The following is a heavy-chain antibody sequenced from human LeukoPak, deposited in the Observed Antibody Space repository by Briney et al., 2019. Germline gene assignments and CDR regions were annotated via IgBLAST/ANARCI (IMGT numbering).Heavy chain of an antibody. V-gene: IGHV4-39*01. CDR1: GGSISSSSYY. J-gene: IGHJ5*02. CDR3: ARQLGFVSPMIVFYWFDP. CDR2: INHSGST. Sequence: SETLSLTCTVSGGSISSSSYYWGWIRQPPGKGLEWIGEINHSGSTNYNPSLKSRVTISVDTSKNQFSLKLSSVTAADTAVYYCARQLGFVSPMIVFYWFDPWGQGTLVTVSS. D-gene: IGHD3-22*01.